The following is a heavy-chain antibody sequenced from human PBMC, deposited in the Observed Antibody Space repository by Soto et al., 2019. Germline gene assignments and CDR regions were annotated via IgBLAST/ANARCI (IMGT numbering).Heavy chain of an antibody. CDR3: AKDVLRGYYLEYFEY. CDR1: GFAFSHYG. Sequence: QVQLVESGGGVVQPGGSLRLSCGASGFAFSHYGMHWVRQAPGQGLEWVAMISNDGGDATYADSVRGRFIVSRDNSRSTLFLQMDSLKTEDTAVYYCAKDVLRGYYLEYFEYWGQGTLVSVSS. D-gene: IGHD3-3*01. CDR2: ISNDGGDA. V-gene: IGHV3-30*18. J-gene: IGHJ4*02.